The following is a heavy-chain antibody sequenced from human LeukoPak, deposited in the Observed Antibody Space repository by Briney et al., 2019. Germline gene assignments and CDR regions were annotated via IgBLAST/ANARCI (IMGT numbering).Heavy chain of an antibody. J-gene: IGHJ4*02. Sequence: ASVTVSCKASGYTFTSYYLHWVRQAPGQGLEWMGIINPSGGSTSYAQKFQDRVTMTRDTSTSTVYMELSSLRSDDTAVYYCARYSSGSLDCWGQGTLVTVSS. D-gene: IGHD6-19*01. CDR1: GYTFTSYY. V-gene: IGHV1-46*01. CDR2: INPSGGST. CDR3: ARYSSGSLDC.